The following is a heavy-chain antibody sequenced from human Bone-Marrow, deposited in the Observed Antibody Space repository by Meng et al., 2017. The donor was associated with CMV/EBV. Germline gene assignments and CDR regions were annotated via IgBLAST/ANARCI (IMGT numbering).Heavy chain of an antibody. V-gene: IGHV3-49*04. CDR3: TRALSLPPYYYYYGMDV. CDR2: IRSKAYGGTT. Sequence: GGSLRLSCTASGFTFGDYAMSWVRQAPGKGLEWVGFIRSKAYGGTTEYAASVKGRFTISRDDSKSIAYLQMNSLKTEDTAVYYCTRALSLPPYYYYYGMDVWGQGTTVTGSS. CDR1: GFTFGDYA. J-gene: IGHJ6*01.